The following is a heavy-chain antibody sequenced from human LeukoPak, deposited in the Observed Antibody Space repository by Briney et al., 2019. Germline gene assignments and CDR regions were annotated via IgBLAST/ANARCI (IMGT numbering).Heavy chain of an antibody. CDR3: ARDLDYFDSSGSHRRRYYFDY. CDR2: IHSDGST. J-gene: IGHJ4*02. V-gene: IGHV3-53*01. CDR1: GLTVSTNY. D-gene: IGHD3-22*01. Sequence: GGSLRLSCAASGLTVSTNYMTWVRQAPGKGLEWVSIIHSDGSTYYADSVKGRFTISRDNYKNTLYLQMNSLRGEDTAMYYCARDLDYFDSSGSHRRRYYFDYWGQGTLVTVSP.